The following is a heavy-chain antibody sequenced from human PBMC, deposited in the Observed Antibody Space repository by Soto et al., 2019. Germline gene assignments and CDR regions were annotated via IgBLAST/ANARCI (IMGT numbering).Heavy chain of an antibody. CDR2: ISGSGGST. CDR1: GFTFSSYV. V-gene: IGHV3-23*01. Sequence: EVQLLESGGGLVQPGGSLRLSCAASGFTFSSYVMSWVRQAPGKGLEWVSAISGSGGSTYYADSVKGRFTISRDNSKNTLYLQMNSLRAEDTAVYYCAKGSSGWYGGFDYWGQGTLVTVSS. J-gene: IGHJ4*02. CDR3: AKGSSGWYGGFDY. D-gene: IGHD6-19*01.